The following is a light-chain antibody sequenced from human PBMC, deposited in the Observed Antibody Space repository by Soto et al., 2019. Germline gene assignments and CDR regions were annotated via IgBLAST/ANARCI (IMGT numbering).Light chain of an antibody. Sequence: DIPMTQSPSSLSASVGDRVTLTCRASQSISSYLNWYQLKPGRPPKLLIYFASSLQAGVPSRFSCAGSETDFTLTITDLQPEDFTSYFCLQTDSVPYTFGQGT. CDR2: FAS. CDR1: QSISSY. CDR3: LQTDSVPYT. J-gene: IGKJ2*01. V-gene: IGKV1-39*01.